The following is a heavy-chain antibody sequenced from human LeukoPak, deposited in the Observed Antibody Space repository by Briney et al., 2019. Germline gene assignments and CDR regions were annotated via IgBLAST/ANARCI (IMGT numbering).Heavy chain of an antibody. J-gene: IGHJ6*03. CDR2: IWYDGSNK. CDR3: ASRYCTGVNCFAASYMCMDV. V-gene: IGHV3-33*01. D-gene: IGHD2-8*02. Sequence: GGSLRLSCAASGFTFSSYGMHWVRQAPGKGLEWVAVIWYDGSNKYYADSVKGRFTISRDNSKNTLYLQMNSLRVEDTAVYFCASRYCTGVNCFAASYMCMDVWGKGTTVTVSS. CDR1: GFTFSSYG.